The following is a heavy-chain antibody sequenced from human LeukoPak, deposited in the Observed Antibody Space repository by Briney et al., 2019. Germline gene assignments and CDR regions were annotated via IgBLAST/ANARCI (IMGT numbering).Heavy chain of an antibody. V-gene: IGHV4-59*01. CDR3: ARADPISGTYSPFDY. CDR2: IYYSGNT. Sequence: SETLSLTCAVSGGSISSYYWSWIRQPPGKGLEWIGYIYYSGNTNYNPSLKSRVTISVDTSKNQFSLKLSSVTAADTAVYYCARADPISGTYSPFDYWGQGTLVTVSS. J-gene: IGHJ4*02. D-gene: IGHD1-26*01. CDR1: GGSISSYY.